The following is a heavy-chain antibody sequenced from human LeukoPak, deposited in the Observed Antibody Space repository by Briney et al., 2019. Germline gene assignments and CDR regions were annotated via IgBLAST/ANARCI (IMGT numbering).Heavy chain of an antibody. CDR2: IYTSGST. CDR3: ARHLGWRSSSGFAFDI. CDR1: GGSISSYY. D-gene: IGHD6-13*01. V-gene: IGHV4-4*09. Sequence: PSETLSLTCTVSGGSISSYYWSWIRQPPGKGLEWIGYIYTSGSTNYNPSLKSRVTISVDTSKNQFSLKLSSVTAADTAVYYCARHLGWRSSSGFAFDIWGQGTMVTVSS. J-gene: IGHJ3*02.